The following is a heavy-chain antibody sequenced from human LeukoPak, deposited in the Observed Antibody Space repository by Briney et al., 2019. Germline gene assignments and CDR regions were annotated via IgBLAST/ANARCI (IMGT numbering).Heavy chain of an antibody. CDR1: GGTFSSYA. D-gene: IGHD4-17*01. Sequence: SVKVSCKASGGTFSSYAISWVRQAPGQGLEWMGRIIPILGIANYAQKFQGRVTITADKPTSTAYMELSSLRSEDTAVYYCARGAYGDKWGQGTMVTVSS. V-gene: IGHV1-69*04. CDR3: ARGAYGDK. J-gene: IGHJ4*02. CDR2: IIPILGIA.